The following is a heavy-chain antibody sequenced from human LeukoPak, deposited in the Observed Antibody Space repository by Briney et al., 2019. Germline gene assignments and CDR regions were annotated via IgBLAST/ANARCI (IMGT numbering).Heavy chain of an antibody. CDR1: GGAFSGYY. D-gene: IGHD3-9*01. V-gene: IGHV4-34*01. Sequence: SETLSLTCAVYGGAFSGYYWSWIRQPPEKGLEWVGEINHSGSTNSNPALKTRVTMSVDTSKNQFSLKLSSVTAADTAVYYCARGGGNLLPYFDPKYYYYMDVWGKGTTVTVSS. J-gene: IGHJ6*03. CDR3: ARGGGNLLPYFDPKYYYYMDV. CDR2: INHSGST.